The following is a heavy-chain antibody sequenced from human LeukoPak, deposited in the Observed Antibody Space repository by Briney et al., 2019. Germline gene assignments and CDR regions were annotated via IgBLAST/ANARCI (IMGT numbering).Heavy chain of an antibody. CDR2: IKQDSNEK. CDR3: ARISHSSSWYFDL. Sequence: GGSLRLSCAASGFTFSSYAMSWVRQAPGKGLEWVANIKQDSNEKNYMDSVKGRFTISRDNGMNSLYLQMNSLRAEDTAVYYCARISHSSSWYFDLWGRGTLVFVSS. D-gene: IGHD2-2*01. V-gene: IGHV3-7*01. CDR1: GFTFSSYA. J-gene: IGHJ2*01.